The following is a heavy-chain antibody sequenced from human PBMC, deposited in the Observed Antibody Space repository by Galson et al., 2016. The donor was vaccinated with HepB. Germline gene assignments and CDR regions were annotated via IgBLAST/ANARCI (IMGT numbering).Heavy chain of an antibody. CDR2: TYYRSKWYN. V-gene: IGHV6-1*01. Sequence: CAISGDSVSSNFAAWNWIRQSPSRGLEWLGKTYYRSKWYNDYAVSVKSRITINPDTSKSQFSLQLNSVTPEDTAVYYCAKDRYTHSWDPKYYHYGMDVWGQGTTVTVSS. J-gene: IGHJ6*02. CDR1: GDSVSSNFAA. D-gene: IGHD3-16*02. CDR3: AKDRYTHSWDPKYYHYGMDV.